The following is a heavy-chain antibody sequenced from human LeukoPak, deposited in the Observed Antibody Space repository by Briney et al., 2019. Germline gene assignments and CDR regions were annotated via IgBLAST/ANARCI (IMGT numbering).Heavy chain of an antibody. V-gene: IGHV4-39*01. CDR3: ARGGTMIVVVIPSGAFDI. CDR2: IYYSGST. CDR1: GGSISSSNW. J-gene: IGHJ3*02. Sequence: SETLSLTCAVSGGSISSSNWWSWVRQPPGKGLEWIGSIYYSGSTYYNPSLKSRVTISVDTSKNQFSLKLSSVTAADTAVYYCARGGTMIVVVIPSGAFDIWGQGTMVTVSS. D-gene: IGHD3-22*01.